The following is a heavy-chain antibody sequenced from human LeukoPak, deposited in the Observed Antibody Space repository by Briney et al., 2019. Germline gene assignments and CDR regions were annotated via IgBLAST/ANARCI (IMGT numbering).Heavy chain of an antibody. CDR1: GGTFSSYA. J-gene: IGHJ5*02. V-gene: IGHV1-69*05. D-gene: IGHD6-13*01. CDR3: ARLNKGSSSWYWGYNWFDP. Sequence: SVKVSCKASGGTFSSYAISWVRLAPGQGLEWMGGIIPIFGTANYAQKFQGRVTITTDESTSTAYMELSSLRSEDTAVYYCARLNKGSSSWYWGYNWFDPWGQGTLVTVSS. CDR2: IIPIFGTA.